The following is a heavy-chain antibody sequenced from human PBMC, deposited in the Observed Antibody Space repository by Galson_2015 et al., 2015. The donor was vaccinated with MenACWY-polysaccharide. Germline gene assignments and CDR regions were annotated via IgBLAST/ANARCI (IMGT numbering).Heavy chain of an antibody. J-gene: IGHJ4*02. CDR3: ARGHYGLDQ. D-gene: IGHD4-17*01. Sequence: SLRLSCAASGFTFSNYAMSWVRQAPGKGLEWVSTIGGSGSNTHYADSVKGRFTIPRDNSKNTLSLQMNSLRAEDTAVYHCARGHYGLDQWGQGTLVTVSP. CDR2: IGGSGSNT. CDR1: GFTFSNYA. V-gene: IGHV3-23*01.